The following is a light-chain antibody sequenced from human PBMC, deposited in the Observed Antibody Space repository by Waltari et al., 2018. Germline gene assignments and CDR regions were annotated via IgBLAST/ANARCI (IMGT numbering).Light chain of an antibody. CDR3: QQYGSSPPWT. V-gene: IGKV3-20*01. CDR2: GAS. CDR1: QSVSSSY. Sequence: EIVLTQSPGTLSLSPGETATLSCRASQSVSSSYVAWYQQKPGQAPRLLIYGASSRATGIPDRFSGSGSGTDFTLTISRLEPEDFAVYYCQQYGSSPPWTFGQGTKVEIK. J-gene: IGKJ1*01.